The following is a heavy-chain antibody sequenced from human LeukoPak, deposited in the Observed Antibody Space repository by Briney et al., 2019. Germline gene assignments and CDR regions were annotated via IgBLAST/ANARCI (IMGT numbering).Heavy chain of an antibody. CDR1: GFTFSSYE. CDR2: ISSSGSTI. Sequence: GGSLRLSCAASGFTFSSYEMNWVRQAPGKGLEWVSYISSSGSTIYYADSVKGRFTISRDNAKNSLYLQMNSLRAEDTAVYYCARDSKIAVAAADYWGQGTLVSVCS. CDR3: ARDSKIAVAAADY. V-gene: IGHV3-48*03. D-gene: IGHD6-19*01. J-gene: IGHJ4*02.